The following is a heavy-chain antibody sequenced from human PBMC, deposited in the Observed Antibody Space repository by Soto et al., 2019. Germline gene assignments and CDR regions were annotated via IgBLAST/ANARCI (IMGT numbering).Heavy chain of an antibody. CDR1: GFTFSSYW. Sequence: GGSLRLSCAASGFTFSSYWMHWVRQGPGKGLVWVSHINSDGSSTTYADSVKGRFTISRDNAKNSLYLQMNSLRAEDTAVYYCAREGYDSSGYYYHAFDIWGQGTMVTVSS. D-gene: IGHD3-22*01. V-gene: IGHV3-74*01. CDR3: AREGYDSSGYYYHAFDI. J-gene: IGHJ3*02. CDR2: INSDGSST.